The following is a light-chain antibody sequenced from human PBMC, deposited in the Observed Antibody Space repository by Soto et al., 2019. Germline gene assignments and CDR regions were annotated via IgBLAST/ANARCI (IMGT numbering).Light chain of an antibody. J-gene: IGKJ5*01. V-gene: IGKV3-15*01. CDR1: QSVTSN. CDR2: DAS. CDR3: QQYNNWPPIT. Sequence: EVVVTQSPATLSVSPGERATLSCRASQSVTSNFAWYQQKPGQAPRLLIYDASTRATGVPARFSGSGSGTDFTLTISSLQSEDFAVYYCQQYNNWPPITFGQGTRLETK.